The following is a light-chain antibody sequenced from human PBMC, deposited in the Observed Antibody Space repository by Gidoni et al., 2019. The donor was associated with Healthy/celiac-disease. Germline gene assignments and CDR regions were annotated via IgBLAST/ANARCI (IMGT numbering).Light chain of an antibody. CDR3: QQSYSTPGTLT. CDR1: QSISSY. CDR2: AAS. V-gene: IGKV1-39*01. Sequence: DIQMTQSPPSLPASVGDRVTITCRASQSISSYLNWYQQKPGKAPKLLIYAASSLQSGVPSRFSGSGSGTDFTLTISSLQPEDFATYYCQQSYSTPGTLTFGGGTKVEIK. J-gene: IGKJ4*01.